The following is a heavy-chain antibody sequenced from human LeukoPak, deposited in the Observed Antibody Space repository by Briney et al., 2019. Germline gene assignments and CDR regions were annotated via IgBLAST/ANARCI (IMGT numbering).Heavy chain of an antibody. D-gene: IGHD4-23*01. V-gene: IGHV3-23*01. CDR1: GLTFSSYA. Sequence: PEGSLRLSCAASGLTFSSYAMNWVRQSPGKGLEWVSGISSSGSSTYYADSVKGRFTISRDNSKNTLYLQMNSLRAEDTAVYYCAKDIGGKRGFDFWGQGTLVTVSS. CDR3: AKDIGGKRGFDF. J-gene: IGHJ4*02. CDR2: ISSSGSST.